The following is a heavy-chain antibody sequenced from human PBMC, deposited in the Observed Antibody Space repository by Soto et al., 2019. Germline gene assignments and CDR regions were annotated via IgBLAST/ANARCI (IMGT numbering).Heavy chain of an antibody. V-gene: IGHV3-9*01. CDR1: GFTFDDYA. Sequence: EVQLLESGGGLVQPGRSLRLSCAASGFTFDDYAMHWVRQGPGKGLEWVSSISWNSGNLGYADSVKGRFTISRDNAKNSLYLQMNSLRGEDTALYYCAKGASTTVFAFNDYWGQGTLVTVPS. D-gene: IGHD4-17*01. CDR2: ISWNSGNL. CDR3: AKGASTTVFAFNDY. J-gene: IGHJ4*02.